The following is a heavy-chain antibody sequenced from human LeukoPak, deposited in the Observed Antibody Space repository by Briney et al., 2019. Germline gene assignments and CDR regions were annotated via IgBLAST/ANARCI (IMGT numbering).Heavy chain of an antibody. CDR1: GFTFSSYA. Sequence: PGGSLRLSCAASGFTFSSYAVSWVRQAPGKGLEWVSAISGSGSTYYADSVKGRFTISRDNSKNTLYLQMNSLRAEDTAVYYCAKHAVRSGRSRLDYWGQGTLVTVSS. V-gene: IGHV3-23*01. J-gene: IGHJ4*02. CDR2: ISGSGST. CDR3: AKHAVRSGRSRLDY. D-gene: IGHD1-26*01.